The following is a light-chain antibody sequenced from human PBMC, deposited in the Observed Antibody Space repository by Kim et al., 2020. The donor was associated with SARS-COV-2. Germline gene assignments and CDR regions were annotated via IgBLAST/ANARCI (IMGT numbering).Light chain of an antibody. CDR1: QSVGRN. CDR3: QQYDHWPT. V-gene: IGKV3-15*01. J-gene: IGKJ1*01. CDR2: GAS. Sequence: EIVMTQSPATLSVSPGQRATLSCRASQSVGRNLAWYQQKPGQAPRLLIFGASTRATGIPARFSGSGSGTEFTLSISSLQSEDSAVYSCQQYDHWPTFGQGTKVDIK.